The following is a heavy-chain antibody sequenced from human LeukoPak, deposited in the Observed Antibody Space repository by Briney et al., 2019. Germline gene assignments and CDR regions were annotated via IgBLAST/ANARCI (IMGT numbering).Heavy chain of an antibody. V-gene: IGHV3-21*01. CDR3: ARAKGWGADFDY. CDR2: ISSSSSYI. D-gene: IGHD1-26*01. CDR1: GFTFSSYS. Sequence: GGSLRLSCAASGFTFSSYSMNWVRQAPGKGLEWVSSISSSSSYIYYADSVKGRFTISRDNAKNSLYLQMNSPRAEDTAVYYCARAKGWGADFDYWGQGTLVTVSS. J-gene: IGHJ4*02.